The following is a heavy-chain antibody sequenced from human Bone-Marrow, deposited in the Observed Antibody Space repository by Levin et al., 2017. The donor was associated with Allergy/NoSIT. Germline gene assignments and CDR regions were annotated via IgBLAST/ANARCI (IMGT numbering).Heavy chain of an antibody. CDR3: ARDVDHLGKFDS. CDR2: VFASGST. Sequence: SQTLSLTCPVSGGSIRSSNYYWTWIRQSAGKGLEWIGRVFASGSTDYMSSFRGRVTLSVDTSKNQFYLNLRSLTAADTAVYFCARDVDHLGKFDSWGRGILVTVSS. V-gene: IGHV4-61*02. D-gene: IGHD1-14*01. CDR1: GGSIRSSNYY. J-gene: IGHJ5*01.